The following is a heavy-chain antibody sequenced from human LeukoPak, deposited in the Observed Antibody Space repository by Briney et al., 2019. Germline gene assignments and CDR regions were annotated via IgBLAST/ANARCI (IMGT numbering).Heavy chain of an antibody. CDR2: IDAGNGNT. J-gene: IGHJ4*02. Sequence: ASVKVSFKASGYTFSDYAIHWVRQAPGQRLEWMGWIDAGNGNTRYSQKFQGRVTITRDTSTSTAYIELRSLRSEDTAMYYCARGSTSDWPLDHWGQETLVTISS. CDR1: GYTFSDYA. CDR3: ARGSTSDWPLDH. V-gene: IGHV1-3*01. D-gene: IGHD2-2*01.